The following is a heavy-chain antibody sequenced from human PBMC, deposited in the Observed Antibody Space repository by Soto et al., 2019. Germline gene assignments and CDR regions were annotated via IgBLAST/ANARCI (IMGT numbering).Heavy chain of an antibody. D-gene: IGHD6-6*01. Sequence: PGGSLRLSCAASGFTFSSYAMSWVRQAPGKGLEWVSAISGSGGSTYYADSVKGRFTISRDNSKNTLYLQMNSLRAEDTAVYYCAKDRLPSIAARRSYDWFDPWGQGTLVTVSS. CDR3: AKDRLPSIAARRSYDWFDP. CDR1: GFTFSSYA. V-gene: IGHV3-23*01. CDR2: ISGSGGST. J-gene: IGHJ5*02.